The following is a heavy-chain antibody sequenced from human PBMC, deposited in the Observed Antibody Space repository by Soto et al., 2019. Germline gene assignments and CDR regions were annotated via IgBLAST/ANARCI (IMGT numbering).Heavy chain of an antibody. J-gene: IGHJ4*02. D-gene: IGHD3-10*01. CDR3: ARDQYYYGSGCLGHYDN. CDR2: IIPIFGTA. CDR1: GGTFSSHA. V-gene: IGHV1-69*13. Sequence: SVKVSCKASGGTFSSHAISWVRQAPGQGLEWMGGIIPIFGTANYAQKFQGRVTITGDESTSTAYMELSSRRSEDTAVYNSARDQYYYGSGCLGHYDNWGQGTLVTVS.